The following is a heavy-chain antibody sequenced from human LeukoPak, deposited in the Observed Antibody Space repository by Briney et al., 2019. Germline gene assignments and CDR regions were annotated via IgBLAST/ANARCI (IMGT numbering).Heavy chain of an antibody. Sequence: GESLKISCKGSGYSFSTYWIGWVRQMPGKGLEWMGFIYPGDSDTRYSPSFQGQVTISADKSITTAYLQWSSLKASDTAMYYCAKLVELDTLTGDSYTYSYHMDVWGKGTAVTVSS. CDR1: GYSFSTYW. J-gene: IGHJ6*03. CDR3: AKLVELDTLTGDSYTYSYHMDV. CDR2: IYPGDSDT. V-gene: IGHV5-51*01. D-gene: IGHD5-24*01.